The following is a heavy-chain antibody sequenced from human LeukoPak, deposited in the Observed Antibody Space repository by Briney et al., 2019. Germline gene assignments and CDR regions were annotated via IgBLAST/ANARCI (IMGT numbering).Heavy chain of an antibody. D-gene: IGHD2-15*01. V-gene: IGHV1-58*01. CDR3: ARDRLSGGYSTSFIAY. J-gene: IGHJ4*02. CDR2: IVVGSGNT. CDR1: GFTFTSSA. Sequence: SVKVSCKASGFTFTSSAVQWVRQARGQRLEWIGWIVVGSGNTNYAQKFQERVTITRDMSTSTAYMELSSLRSEDTAVYYCARDRLSGGYSTSFIAYWGQGTLVTVSS.